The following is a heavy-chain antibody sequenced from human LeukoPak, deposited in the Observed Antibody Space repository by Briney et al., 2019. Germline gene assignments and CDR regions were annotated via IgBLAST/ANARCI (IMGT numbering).Heavy chain of an antibody. Sequence: PGGSLRLSCAASGFTFMAYEMNWVRQAPGKGLEWVSNISSSGNIMYYADSVKCRFTVSRDNAKNSLYLQMNSLRAEDTAVYYCAFSGNSTRVYWGQGTLVTVSS. CDR2: ISSSGNIM. J-gene: IGHJ4*02. CDR3: AFSGNSTRVY. D-gene: IGHD6-13*01. V-gene: IGHV3-48*03. CDR1: GFTFMAYE.